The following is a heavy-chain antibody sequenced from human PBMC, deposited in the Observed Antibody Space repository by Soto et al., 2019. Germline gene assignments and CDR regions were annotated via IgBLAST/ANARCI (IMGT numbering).Heavy chain of an antibody. CDR1: GGSFSGHY. D-gene: IGHD6-19*01. Sequence: SETMSVTCAVLGGSFSGHYWSWIRQPPGKGLEWIGEINHSGSTNYNPSLKSRVTISVDTSKNQFSLKLSSVTAADTAVYYCARGRKQWLVHPIDYWRQGTLVTVSS. CDR2: INHSGST. J-gene: IGHJ4*02. CDR3: ARGRKQWLVHPIDY. V-gene: IGHV4-34*01.